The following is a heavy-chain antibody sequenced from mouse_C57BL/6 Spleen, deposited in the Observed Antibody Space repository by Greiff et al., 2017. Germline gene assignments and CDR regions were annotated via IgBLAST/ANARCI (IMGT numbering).Heavy chain of an antibody. D-gene: IGHD1-1*01. J-gene: IGHJ1*03. V-gene: IGHV1-75*01. CDR1: GYTFTDYY. CDR2: IFPGSGST. Sequence: QVQLKESGPELVKPGASVKISCKASGYTFTDYYINWVKQRPGQGLEWIGWIFPGSGSTYYNEKFKGKATLTVDKSSSTAYMLLSSLTSEDSAVYFCARKNIYYYGSSYDWYFDVWGTGTTVTVSS. CDR3: ARKNIYYYGSSYDWYFDV.